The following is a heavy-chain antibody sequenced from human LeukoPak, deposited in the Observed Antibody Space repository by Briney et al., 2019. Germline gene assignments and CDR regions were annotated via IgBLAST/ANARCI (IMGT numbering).Heavy chain of an antibody. CDR3: AKRSSSTSWYYYYGMDV. CDR2: ISYDGSNK. D-gene: IGHD2-2*01. V-gene: IGHV3-30*18. CDR1: GFTFSSYG. J-gene: IGHJ6*02. Sequence: GGSLRLSCAASGFTFSSYGMHWVRQAPGKGLEWVAVISYDGSNKYYADSVKGRFTISRDNSKNTLYLQMNSLRAEDTAVYYCAKRSSSTSWYYYYGMDVWGQGTTVTVSS.